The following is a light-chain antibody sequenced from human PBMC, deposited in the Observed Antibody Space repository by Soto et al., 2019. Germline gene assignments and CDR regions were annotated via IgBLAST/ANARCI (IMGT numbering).Light chain of an antibody. V-gene: IGKV3D-20*02. CDR2: DSS. Sequence: EIVLTQSPATLSLSPGERATLSCRASQSVSSNFLAWYQHKPGQAPRLLIYDSSSRATGIPDRFSGSGSGTDFTLSIIRLEPEDFAVYYCQQYNDWPPWTFG. CDR3: QQYNDWPPWT. J-gene: IGKJ1*01. CDR1: QSVSSNF.